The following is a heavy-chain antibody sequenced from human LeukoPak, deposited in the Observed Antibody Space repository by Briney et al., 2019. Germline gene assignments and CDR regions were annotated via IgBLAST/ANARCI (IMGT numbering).Heavy chain of an antibody. J-gene: IGHJ6*03. CDR1: GGTFSSYT. CDR3: ARGHYDFWSGYYDHMDV. D-gene: IGHD3-3*01. CDR2: IILILGIA. Sequence: SVKVSCKASGGTFSSYTISWVRQAPGQGLEWMGRIILILGIANYAQKFQGRVTITADESTSTAYMELSSLRSEDTAVYYCARGHYDFWSGYYDHMDVWGKGTTVTVSS. V-gene: IGHV1-69*02.